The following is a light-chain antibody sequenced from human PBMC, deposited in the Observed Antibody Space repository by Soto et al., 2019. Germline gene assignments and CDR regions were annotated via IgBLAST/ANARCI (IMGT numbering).Light chain of an antibody. J-gene: IGKJ5*01. CDR1: QSVSSR. CDR2: GAS. V-gene: IGKV3-15*01. CDR3: QQYNDWPPIT. Sequence: EIVMTQSPATLSVSPGERATLSCRASQSVSSRLGWYQQKPGQAPSLLIYGASTRATGIPARFSGSGSGTEFTLAISSLQDEESAVYYCQQYNDWPPITFGQGTRLEIK.